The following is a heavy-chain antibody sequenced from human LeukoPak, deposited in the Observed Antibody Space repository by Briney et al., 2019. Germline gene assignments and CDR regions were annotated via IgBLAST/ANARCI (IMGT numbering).Heavy chain of an antibody. V-gene: IGHV4-34*01. CDR2: INHSGST. D-gene: IGHD2-2*01. Sequence: SETLSLTCAVYGGSFSGYYWSWIRQPPGKGLEWIGEINHSGSTNYNPSLKSRVTISVDTSKNQFSLKLSSVTAADTAVYYCARHCSTSCYFDYWGQGTLVTVSS. CDR3: ARHCSTSCYFDY. J-gene: IGHJ4*02. CDR1: GGSFSGYY.